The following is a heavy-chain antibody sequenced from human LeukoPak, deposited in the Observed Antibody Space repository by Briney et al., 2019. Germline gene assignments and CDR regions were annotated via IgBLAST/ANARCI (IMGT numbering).Heavy chain of an antibody. Sequence: GGSLRLSCAASGFTFSSYAMSWVRQAPGKGLEWVSAISGSGGSTYYADSVKGRFTISRDNSKNTLYLQMNSLRAEDTAVYYCARGGGDPSKYYYYYMDVWGKGTTVTVSS. CDR3: ARGGGDPSKYYYYYMDV. V-gene: IGHV3-23*01. CDR1: GFTFSSYA. D-gene: IGHD2-21*02. J-gene: IGHJ6*03. CDR2: ISGSGGST.